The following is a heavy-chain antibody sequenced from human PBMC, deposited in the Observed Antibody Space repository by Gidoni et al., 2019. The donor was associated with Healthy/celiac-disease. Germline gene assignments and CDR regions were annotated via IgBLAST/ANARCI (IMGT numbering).Heavy chain of an antibody. CDR3: ARGGSGPRVTDAFDI. D-gene: IGHD3-10*01. CDR2: IYYSGST. J-gene: IGHJ3*02. Sequence: QVQLQESGPGLVKPSETLSLTCTVSGGSISSYYWSWIRQPPGKGLEWIGYIYYSGSTNYNPSLKSRVTISVDTSKNQFSLKLSSVTAADTAVYYCARGGSGPRVTDAFDIWGQGTMVTVSS. V-gene: IGHV4-59*01. CDR1: GGSISSYY.